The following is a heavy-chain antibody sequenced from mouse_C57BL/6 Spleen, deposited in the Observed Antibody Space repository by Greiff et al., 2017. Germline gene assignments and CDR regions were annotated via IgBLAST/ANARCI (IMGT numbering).Heavy chain of an antibody. D-gene: IGHD1-1*01. J-gene: IGHJ4*01. V-gene: IGHV5-17*01. CDR1: GFTFSDYG. Sequence: EVKLQESGGGLVKPGGSLKLSCAASGFTFSDYGMHWVRQAPEKGLEWVAYISSGSSTIYYADTVKGRFTISRDNAKNTLFLQMTSLRSEDTAMYYCARDYGSSPYYAMDYWGQGTSVTVSS. CDR3: ARDYGSSPYYAMDY. CDR2: ISSGSSTI.